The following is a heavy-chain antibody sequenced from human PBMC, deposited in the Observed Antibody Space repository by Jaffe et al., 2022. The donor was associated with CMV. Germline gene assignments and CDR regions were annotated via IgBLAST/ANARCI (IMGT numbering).Heavy chain of an antibody. V-gene: IGHV4-59*01. CDR2: ISYSGST. D-gene: IGHD6-13*01. Sequence: QVQLQESGPGLVKPSETLSLTCTVSGGSITSYYWSWIRQPPGKGLECIGYISYSGSTNYNPSLKSRVTISVDTSKNQVSLKLSSVTAADTAVYYCARTSRAGVREYFDYWGQGTLVTVSS. CDR1: GGSITSYY. J-gene: IGHJ4*02. CDR3: ARTSRAGVREYFDY.